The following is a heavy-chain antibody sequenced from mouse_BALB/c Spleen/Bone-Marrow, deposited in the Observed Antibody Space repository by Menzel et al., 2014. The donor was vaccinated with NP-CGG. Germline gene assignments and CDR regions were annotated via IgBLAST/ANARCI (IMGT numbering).Heavy chain of an antibody. CDR3: ARDENVGIYWYFDV. D-gene: IGHD4-1*01. Sequence: EVQGVESGGGLVQPGGSLRLSCATSGFTFTDYYMSWVRQPPGKALEWLGFIRNKAKGYTTEYSASVKSRFTISRDNSQSILYLQMNTLRAEDSATYYCARDENVGIYWYFDVWGAGTTVTVSS. CDR1: GFTFTDYY. J-gene: IGHJ1*01. V-gene: IGHV7-3*02. CDR2: IRNKAKGYTT.